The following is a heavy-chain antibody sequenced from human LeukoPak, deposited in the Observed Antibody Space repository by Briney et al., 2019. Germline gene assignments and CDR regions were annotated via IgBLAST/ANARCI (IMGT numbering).Heavy chain of an antibody. V-gene: IGHV1-8*01. D-gene: IGHD3-3*01. J-gene: IGHJ4*02. Sequence: ASVKASCKASGYTFTSYDINWVRQATGQGLEWMGWMNPNSGNTGYAQKFQGRVTMTRNTSISTAYMELSSLRSEDTAVYYCARVRANDFWSGYYSASDYWGQGTLVTVSS. CDR1: GYTFTSYD. CDR3: ARVRANDFWSGYYSASDY. CDR2: MNPNSGNT.